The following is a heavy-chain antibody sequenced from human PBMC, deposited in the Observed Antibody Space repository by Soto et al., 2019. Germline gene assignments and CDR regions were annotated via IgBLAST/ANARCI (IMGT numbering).Heavy chain of an antibody. CDR3: AHRRSATGSPSNWFDP. D-gene: IGHD6-13*01. V-gene: IGHV2-5*01. CDR1: GFSLSTSGVG. Sequence: QITLKESGPTLVKPTQTLTLTCTFSGFSLSTSGVGVGWIRQPPGKALVWLALIYWNDDKRYSPSLKSRLTITKDTSKNQVVLTMTNMDPVDTATYYCAHRRSATGSPSNWFDPWGQGTLVTVSS. J-gene: IGHJ5*02. CDR2: IYWNDDK.